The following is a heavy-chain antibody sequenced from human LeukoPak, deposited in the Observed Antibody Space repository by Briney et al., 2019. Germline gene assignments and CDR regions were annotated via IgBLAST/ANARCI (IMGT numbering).Heavy chain of an antibody. Sequence: SETLSLTCAVYGGSFSGYYWSWIRQPPGKGLEWIGNIYHSGITYQTPSLKSRVTISLDRSKNQFSLRLKSVTAADTAVYFCARDSRSSAGWFGSPYYYYGMDVWGQGTTVIVSS. D-gene: IGHD3-10*01. V-gene: IGHV4-34*01. CDR3: ARDSRSSAGWFGSPYYYYGMDV. CDR1: GGSFSGYY. J-gene: IGHJ6*02. CDR2: IYHSGIT.